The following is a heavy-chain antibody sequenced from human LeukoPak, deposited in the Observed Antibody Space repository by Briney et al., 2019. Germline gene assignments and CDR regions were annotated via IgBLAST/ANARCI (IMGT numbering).Heavy chain of an antibody. D-gene: IGHD2-2*01. CDR1: GGSISSYY. CDR2: IYYSGST. V-gene: IGHV4-59*01. Sequence: SETLSLTCTVSGGSISSYYCSWIRQPPGKGLEWIGYIYYSGSTNYNPSLKSRVTISVDTSKNQFSLKLSSVTAADTAVYYCARHRGYCSSTSCYVRRNDAFDIWGQGTMVTVSS. CDR3: ARHRGYCSSTSCYVRRNDAFDI. J-gene: IGHJ3*02.